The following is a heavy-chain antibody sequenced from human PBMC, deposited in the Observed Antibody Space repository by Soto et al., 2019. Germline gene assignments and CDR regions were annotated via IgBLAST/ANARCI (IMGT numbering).Heavy chain of an antibody. D-gene: IGHD3-22*01. CDR3: ASSGLRYYDSSGYYLPDS. Sequence: QVQLVQSGAEVKKPGSSVKVSCKASGGTFSSYAISWVRQAPGQGLEWMGGIIPIFGTANYAQKFQGRVTITADESTSTAYMELSSLRSEDTAVYYCASSGLRYYDSSGYYLPDSWGQGTLVTVSS. CDR2: IIPIFGTA. CDR1: GGTFSSYA. V-gene: IGHV1-69*01. J-gene: IGHJ5*01.